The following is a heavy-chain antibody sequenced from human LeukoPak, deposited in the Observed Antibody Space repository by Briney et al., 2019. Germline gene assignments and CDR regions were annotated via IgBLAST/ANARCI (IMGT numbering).Heavy chain of an antibody. CDR2: IKSKTDGGTT. J-gene: IGHJ3*02. CDR3: TTDKSAVSSGWYGDGAFDI. V-gene: IGHV3-15*01. CDR1: GFTFSNYA. D-gene: IGHD6-19*01. Sequence: PGGSLRLSCAASGFTFSNYAMSWVRQAPGKGLEWVRRIKSKTDGGTTDYAAPVKDRFTISRDDSKDTLYLQMNSLKTEDTAVYYCTTDKSAVSSGWYGDGAFDIWGQGTMVTVPS.